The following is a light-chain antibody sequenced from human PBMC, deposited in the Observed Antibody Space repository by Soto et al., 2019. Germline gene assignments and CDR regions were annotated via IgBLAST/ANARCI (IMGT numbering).Light chain of an antibody. CDR2: GAS. J-gene: IGKJ1*01. V-gene: IGKV3-15*01. CDR1: QSVTSY. CDR3: QQYNNWPRT. Sequence: EIVMTQSPATLSVSPGERATLSCRASQSVTSYLAWYQQKPGQPPRLLIYGASTRATGIPARFSGSGSGTEFTLTINSLQSEDFAVYYCQQYNNWPRTFGQGTKV.